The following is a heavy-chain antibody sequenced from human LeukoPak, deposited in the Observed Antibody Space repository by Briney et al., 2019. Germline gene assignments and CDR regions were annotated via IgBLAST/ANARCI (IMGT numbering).Heavy chain of an antibody. CDR2: INHSGST. CDR1: GGSFSGYY. V-gene: IGHV4-34*01. CDR3: ARGRGYCSSTSCSYYFDY. J-gene: IGHJ4*02. Sequence: PSETLSLTCAVYGGSFSGYYWSWIRQPPGKGREWIGEINHSGSTNYNPSLKSRVTISVDTSKNQFSLKLSSVTAADTAVYYCARGRGYCSSTSCSYYFDYWGQGTLVTVSS. D-gene: IGHD2-2*01.